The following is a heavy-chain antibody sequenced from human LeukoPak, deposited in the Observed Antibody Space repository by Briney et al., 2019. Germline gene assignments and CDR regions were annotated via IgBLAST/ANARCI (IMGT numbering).Heavy chain of an antibody. J-gene: IGHJ5*02. CDR3: ARNVRGRFDP. CDR2: ISSSSSTI. D-gene: IGHD6-25*01. V-gene: IGHV3-48*01. Sequence: GGSLRLSCAASGFTFSSYSMNWVRQAPGKGLEWVSYISSSSSTIYYADSVKGRFTISRDNAKNSLYLQMNSLRAEDTAVYYCARNVRGRFDPWGQGTLVTLSS. CDR1: GFTFSSYS.